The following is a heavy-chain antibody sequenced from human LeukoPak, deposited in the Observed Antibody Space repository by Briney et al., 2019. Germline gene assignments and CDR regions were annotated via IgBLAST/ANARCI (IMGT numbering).Heavy chain of an antibody. D-gene: IGHD3-22*01. J-gene: IGHJ4*02. CDR1: GFTFSSYA. CDR3: AKAMEITMIVVXXXFDY. V-gene: IGHV3-23*01. CDR2: ISGSGGST. Sequence: PGGSLRLSCAASGFTFSSYAMSWVRQAPGKGLEWVSAISGSGGSTYYADSVKGRFTISRDNSKNTLYLQMNSLRAEDTAVYYCAKAMEITMIVVXXXFDYWGQGTLVTVSS.